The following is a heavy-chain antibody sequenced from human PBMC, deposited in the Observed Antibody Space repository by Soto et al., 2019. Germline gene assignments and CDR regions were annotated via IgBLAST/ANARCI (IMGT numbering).Heavy chain of an antibody. V-gene: IGHV3-30*03. CDR1: GFTFSSYG. Sequence: PGGSLRLSCAASGFTFSSYGMHCVRQAPGKGLEWVAVISYDGSNKYYADSVKGRFTISRDNSKNTLYLQMNSLRAEDTAVYYCSRNSAVAGTAGWYFDLWGRGTLVTVSS. CDR3: SRNSAVAGTAGWYFDL. J-gene: IGHJ2*01. CDR2: ISYDGSNK. D-gene: IGHD6-19*01.